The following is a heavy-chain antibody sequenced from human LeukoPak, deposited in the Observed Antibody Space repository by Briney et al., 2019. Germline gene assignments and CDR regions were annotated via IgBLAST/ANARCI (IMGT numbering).Heavy chain of an antibody. D-gene: IGHD6-13*01. Sequence: PGGSLRLSCAASGFTFSSYWMSWVRQAPGKGLEWVANIKQDGSEKYYVDSVKGRFTISRDNAKNSLYLQMNSLRAEDTAVYYCARDTFSSSWYYDYIYYMDVWGKGTTVTVSS. J-gene: IGHJ6*03. V-gene: IGHV3-7*01. CDR2: IKQDGSEK. CDR1: GFTFSSYW. CDR3: ARDTFSSSWYYDYIYYMDV.